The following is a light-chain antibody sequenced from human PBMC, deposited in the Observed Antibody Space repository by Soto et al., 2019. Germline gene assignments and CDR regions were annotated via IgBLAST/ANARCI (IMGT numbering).Light chain of an antibody. CDR2: LGS. CDR3: MQALQTPYT. CDR1: QSLLHSNAYNY. V-gene: IGKV2-28*01. Sequence: DIVMTQSPLSLPVTPGEPASISCRSSQSLLHSNAYNYLDWYLQKPGQSPQLLIYLGSNRAYGVPARFSGSGSGTDFTLKISRVEAEDVGVYYGMQALQTPYTFGQGTKLEIK. J-gene: IGKJ2*01.